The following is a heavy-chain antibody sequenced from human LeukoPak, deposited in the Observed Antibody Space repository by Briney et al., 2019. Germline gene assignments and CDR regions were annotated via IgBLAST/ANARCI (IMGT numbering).Heavy chain of an antibody. J-gene: IGHJ4*02. CDR2: IKSKTDGGTT. Sequence: GGSLRLSCAASGFTFSNAWMSWVRQAPGKGLEWVRRIKSKTDGGTTDYAAPVKDRFTFSRDDSKNTLYLQMNNLQTEDTAVYYCTTSLSGYDFLFDYWGQGTLVTVSS. CDR3: TTSLSGYDFLFDY. CDR1: GFTFSNAW. V-gene: IGHV3-15*01. D-gene: IGHD5-12*01.